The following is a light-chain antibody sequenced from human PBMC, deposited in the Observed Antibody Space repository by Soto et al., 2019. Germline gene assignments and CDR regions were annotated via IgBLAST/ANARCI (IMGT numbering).Light chain of an antibody. CDR1: QSVGSQ. V-gene: IGKV3-11*01. J-gene: IGKJ4*01. CDR3: QQRTNWLLS. Sequence: EIVLTQSPATLSLSPGERATLSCRASQSVGSQLAWYQQRPGQVPRLLIFDTSHRDTGIPARFSGTGSGTDFTLTITNLEPEDFAVYYCQQRTNWLLSFGGGTKVEIK. CDR2: DTS.